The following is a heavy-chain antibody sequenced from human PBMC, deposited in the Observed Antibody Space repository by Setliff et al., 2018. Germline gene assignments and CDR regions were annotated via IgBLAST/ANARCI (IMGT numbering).Heavy chain of an antibody. CDR1: GGAFSNYG. J-gene: IGHJ6*03. CDR2: IIPIFGTT. D-gene: IGHD2-21*02. Sequence: RASVKVSCKASGGAFSNYGITWVRQAPGQGLEWMGGIIPIFGTTTYAQKFLGRVTITTDESSSTGYMELSSLRSEDTAVYFCARESVVVVTTTNYYYYIDVWGEGTTVTSP. V-gene: IGHV1-69*05. CDR3: ARESVVVVTTTNYYYYIDV.